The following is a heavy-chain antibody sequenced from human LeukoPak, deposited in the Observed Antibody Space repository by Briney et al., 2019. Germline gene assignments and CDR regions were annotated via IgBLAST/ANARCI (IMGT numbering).Heavy chain of an antibody. D-gene: IGHD3-3*01. V-gene: IGHV1-18*01. CDR3: ARGYYDFWSGPYGMDV. Sequence: ASVKVSCKASGYTFTSYGISWVRQAPGQGLEWMGWISVYNGNTNYAQKLQGRVTMTTDTSTSTAYMELRSLRSDDTAVYYCARGYYDFWSGPYGMDVWGQGTTVTVSS. CDR1: GYTFTSYG. J-gene: IGHJ6*02. CDR2: ISVYNGNT.